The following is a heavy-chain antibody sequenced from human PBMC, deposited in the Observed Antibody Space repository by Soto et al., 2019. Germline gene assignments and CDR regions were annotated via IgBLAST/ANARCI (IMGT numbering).Heavy chain of an antibody. CDR3: GKVSSMVRGVALHYYGMDV. J-gene: IGHJ6*02. V-gene: IGHV4-31*03. CDR1: GVSISSGGYY. Sequence: QVQLQESGPGLVKPSQPLSLTCTVSGVSISSGGYYCSCIRQPPGKGLEWIGLIYYRGSAYYTPYLKSRVTISVDTSENQFSLKLNSVIVADTAVYYCGKVSSMVRGVALHYYGMDVWGQGTTVAVSS. D-gene: IGHD3-10*01. CDR2: IYYRGSA.